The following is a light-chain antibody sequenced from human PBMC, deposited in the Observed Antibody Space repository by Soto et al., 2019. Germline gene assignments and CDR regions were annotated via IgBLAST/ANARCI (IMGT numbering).Light chain of an antibody. CDR2: AAS. CDR3: QQSYTLPFT. V-gene: IGKV1-39*01. J-gene: IGKJ3*01. CDR1: QSISNY. Sequence: DIQMTQSPSSLSASVGDRVTITCRASQSISNYLNWYQQKPGKAPRLLIYAASSLQSGVPSRFSGSGSGTDFTLTISSLQPEDFATYYCQQSYTLPFTFGPGTKVDI.